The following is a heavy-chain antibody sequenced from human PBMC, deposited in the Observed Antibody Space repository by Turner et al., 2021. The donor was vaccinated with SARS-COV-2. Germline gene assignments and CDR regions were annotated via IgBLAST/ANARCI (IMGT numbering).Heavy chain of an antibody. CDR2: ISGSGTST. Sequence: EAQLLESGGGLLQPGGSLRISCAAYGLPFSSYAMCWVRQGPGKGLEWVSGISGSGTSTYYADSVKGRFTISRDNSKNTLYLQMNSLRAEDTAVYYCAKPLLHDYYFYNMDVWGKGTTVTVSS. CDR3: AKPLLHDYYFYNMDV. D-gene: IGHD2-15*01. V-gene: IGHV3-23*01. J-gene: IGHJ6*03. CDR1: GLPFSSYA.